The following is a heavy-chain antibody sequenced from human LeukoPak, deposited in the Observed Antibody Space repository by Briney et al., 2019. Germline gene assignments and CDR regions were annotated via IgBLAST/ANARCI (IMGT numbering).Heavy chain of an antibody. CDR1: GGSISSYY. D-gene: IGHD2-15*01. Sequence: SETLSLTCTVSGGSISSYYWSWIRQPPGKGLEWIGYIYYSGSTNYNPSLKSRVTVSVDTSKNQFSLKLSSVTAADTAVYYCARIKDISEGYFDYWGQGTLVTVSS. J-gene: IGHJ4*02. CDR2: IYYSGST. V-gene: IGHV4-59*01. CDR3: ARIKDISEGYFDY.